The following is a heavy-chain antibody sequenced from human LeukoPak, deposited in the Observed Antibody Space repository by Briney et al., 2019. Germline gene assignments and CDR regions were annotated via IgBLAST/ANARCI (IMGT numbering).Heavy chain of an antibody. V-gene: IGHV3-23*01. CDR2: ISGSGGST. D-gene: IGHD3-3*01. CDR3: AKDGDDFWSGYYLTVLDY. Sequence: GGSLRLSCAASGFTFSSHAMSWVRQAPGKGLEWVSAISGSGGSTYYADSVKGRFTISRDNSKNTLYLQMNSLRAEDTAVYYCAKDGDDFWSGYYLTVLDYWGQGTLVTVSS. CDR1: GFTFSSHA. J-gene: IGHJ4*02.